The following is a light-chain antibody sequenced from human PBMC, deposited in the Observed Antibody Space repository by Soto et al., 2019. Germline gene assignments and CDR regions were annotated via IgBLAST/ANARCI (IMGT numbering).Light chain of an antibody. CDR2: EDD. CDR1: SGSIASNY. Sequence: NFMLTQPHSVSESPGKTVTISCTRSSGSIASNYVQWYQQRPGSAPTTLIYEDDQRPSGVPDRFSGSIDRSTNSASLPISGLKTEDEADYYCQSYDSSNPVVFGGGTQLTVL. J-gene: IGLJ2*01. CDR3: QSYDSSNPVV. V-gene: IGLV6-57*04.